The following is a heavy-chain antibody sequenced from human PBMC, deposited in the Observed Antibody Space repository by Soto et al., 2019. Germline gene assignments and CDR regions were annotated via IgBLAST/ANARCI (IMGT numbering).Heavy chain of an antibody. CDR3: AKNGPAYADAFDS. CDR2: ISGSAGTT. Sequence: GGSLRLSCSASGFIFASYAMSWVRQAPGKGLEWVSVISGSAGTTDYAGSVTGRFTISRDNSKNTLCLHMNSLKGEDTAVYYCAKNGPAYADAFDSWGQGTMVTVSS. J-gene: IGHJ3*01. V-gene: IGHV3-23*01. CDR1: GFIFASYA. D-gene: IGHD2-8*01.